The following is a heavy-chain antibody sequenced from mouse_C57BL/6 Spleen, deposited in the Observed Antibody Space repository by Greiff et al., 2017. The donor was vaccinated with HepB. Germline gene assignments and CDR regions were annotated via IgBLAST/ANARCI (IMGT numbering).Heavy chain of an antibody. CDR2: ISSGGDYI. V-gene: IGHV5-9-1*02. CDR3: TRDPDYGSSGGYYFDY. Sequence: EVQLVESGEGLVKPGGSLKLSCAASGFTFSSYAMSWVRQTPEKRLEWVAYISSGGDYIYYADTVKGRFTISRDNARNTLYLQMSSLKSEDTAMYYCTRDPDYGSSGGYYFDYWGQGTTLTVSS. D-gene: IGHD1-1*01. J-gene: IGHJ2*01. CDR1: GFTFSSYA.